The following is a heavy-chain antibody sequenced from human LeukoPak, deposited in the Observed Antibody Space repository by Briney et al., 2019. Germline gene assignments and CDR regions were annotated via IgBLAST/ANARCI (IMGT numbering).Heavy chain of an antibody. Sequence: GGSLRLSCAASGFTFSSYSMNWVRQAPGKGLEWVSAISGSGGSTYYADSVKGRFTISRDNSKNTLYLQMNSLRAEDTAVYYCAKAPHDSQTQDIWGQGTMATVSS. V-gene: IGHV3-23*01. CDR3: AKAPHDSQTQDI. CDR1: GFTFSSYS. J-gene: IGHJ3*02. D-gene: IGHD1-1*01. CDR2: ISGSGGST.